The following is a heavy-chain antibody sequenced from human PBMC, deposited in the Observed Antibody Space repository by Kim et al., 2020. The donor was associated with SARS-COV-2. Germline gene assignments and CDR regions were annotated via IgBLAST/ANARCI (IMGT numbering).Heavy chain of an antibody. CDR2: ISYDGSNK. CDR3: AKGNTHSSWLTHRYYGMDV. J-gene: IGHJ6*02. D-gene: IGHD6-13*01. V-gene: IGHV3-30*18. Sequence: GGSLRLSCAASGFTFSSYGMHWVRQAPGKGLEWVAVISYDGSNKYYADSVKGRFTISRDNSKNTLYLQMNSLRAEDTAVYYCAKGNTHSSWLTHRYYGMDVWGQGTTVTVSS. CDR1: GFTFSSYG.